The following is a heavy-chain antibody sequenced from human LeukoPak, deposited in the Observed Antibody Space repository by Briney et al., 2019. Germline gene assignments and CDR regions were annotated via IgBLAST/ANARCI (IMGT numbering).Heavy chain of an antibody. CDR3: ARGGGCSSTSCYTGY. CDR1: GFIVNTKY. Sequence: GGSLRLSCAASGFIVNTKYMSWVRQAPGKGLEWVSSISSSSYIYYADSVKGRFTISRDNAKNSLYLQMNSLRAEDTAVYYCARGGGCSSTSCYTGYWGQGTLVTVSS. V-gene: IGHV3-69-1*01. J-gene: IGHJ4*02. CDR2: ISSSSYI. D-gene: IGHD2-2*02.